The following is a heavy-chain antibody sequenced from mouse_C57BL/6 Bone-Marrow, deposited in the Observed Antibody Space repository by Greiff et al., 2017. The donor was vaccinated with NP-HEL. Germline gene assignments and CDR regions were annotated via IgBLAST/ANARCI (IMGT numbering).Heavy chain of an antibody. CDR2: IYPGSGNT. Sequence: VQLQQSGAELVRPGASVKLSCKASGYTFTDYYINWVKQRPGQGLEWIARIYPGSGNTYYNEKFKGKATLTAEKSSSTAYMQLSSLTSEDSAVYFCARGGVITTVVGAMDYWGQGTSVTVSS. V-gene: IGHV1-76*01. D-gene: IGHD1-1*01. CDR3: ARGGVITTVVGAMDY. J-gene: IGHJ4*01. CDR1: GYTFTDYY.